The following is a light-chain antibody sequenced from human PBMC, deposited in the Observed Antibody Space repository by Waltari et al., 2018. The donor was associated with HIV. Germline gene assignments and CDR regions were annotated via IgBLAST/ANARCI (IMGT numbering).Light chain of an antibody. CDR3: TSYTTSITYV. CDR1: SSDVGAYKF. V-gene: IGLV2-14*01. CDR2: EVS. Sequence: QSALTQPASVSGSPGQSITISCTGPSSDVGAYKFVSWYQQHPVKAPKLIIYEVSNRPSGVSNRFSASKSGNTASLTISGLQAEDEADYYCTSYTTSITYVFGTGTKVTVL. J-gene: IGLJ1*01.